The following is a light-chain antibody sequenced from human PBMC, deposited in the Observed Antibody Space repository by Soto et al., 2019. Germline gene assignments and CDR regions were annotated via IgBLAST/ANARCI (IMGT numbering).Light chain of an antibody. V-gene: IGLV2-8*01. CDR2: EVS. Sequence: QSALTQPPFASGSPGQSVTISCTGTSSDVGYYVSWYQQHPGRAPTLMIYEVSERPSGVPARFSGSKSGNTAYLTVSGLQAEDEADYYCSSVAGGQFVFGTGTKLTVL. CDR1: SSDVGYY. CDR3: SSVAGGQFV. J-gene: IGLJ1*01.